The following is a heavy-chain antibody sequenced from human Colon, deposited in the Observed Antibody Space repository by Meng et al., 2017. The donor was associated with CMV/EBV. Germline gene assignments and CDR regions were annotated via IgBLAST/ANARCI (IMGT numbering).Heavy chain of an antibody. CDR3: ARDHSSEPEWYFDL. CDR1: GFTVSSYY. J-gene: IGHJ2*01. Sequence: ASGFTVSSYYMSWVRQALGKGLELVSVIYSDGNTYYADSVKGRFTISRDNSKNTLSLQRNSLRADDTAVYYCARDHSSEPEWYFDLWGRGTLVTVSS. V-gene: IGHV3-53*01. D-gene: IGHD2/OR15-2a*01. CDR2: IYSDGNT.